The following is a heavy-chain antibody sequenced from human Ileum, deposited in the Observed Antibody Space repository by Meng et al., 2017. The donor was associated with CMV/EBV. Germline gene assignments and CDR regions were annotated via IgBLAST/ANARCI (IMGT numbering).Heavy chain of an antibody. CDR2: IIPIFGTA. V-gene: IGHV1-69*05. J-gene: IGHJ4*02. CDR1: GGTFSSYA. Sequence: SGGTFSSYAISWVRQAPGQGLEWMGGIIPIFGTANYAQKFQGRVTITTDESTSTAYMELSSLRSEDTAVYYCARDPSIGYDSSGYYDYWGQGTLVTVSS. D-gene: IGHD3-22*01. CDR3: ARDPSIGYDSSGYYDY.